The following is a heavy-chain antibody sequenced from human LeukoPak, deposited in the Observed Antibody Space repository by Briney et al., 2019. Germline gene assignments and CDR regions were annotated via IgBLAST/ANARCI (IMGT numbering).Heavy chain of an antibody. D-gene: IGHD1-26*01. CDR3: AKGGKWDVTPFDY. J-gene: IGHJ4*02. CDR2: ISGGGSST. Sequence: GGSLRLSCAASGFTFTSYSMNWVRQAPGKGLEWVSTISGGGSSTYYADSVKGRFTIPRDNSKNTLYLQVNSLRAEDTAVYYCAKGGKWDVTPFDYWGQGTLVTVSS. CDR1: GFTFTSYS. V-gene: IGHV3-23*01.